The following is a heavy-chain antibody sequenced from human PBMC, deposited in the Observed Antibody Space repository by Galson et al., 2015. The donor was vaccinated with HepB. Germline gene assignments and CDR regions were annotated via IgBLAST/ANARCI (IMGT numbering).Heavy chain of an antibody. CDR1: GYSFSNYG. CDR3: ARYSSSLYSYAMDV. D-gene: IGHD6-6*01. CDR2: ISVYNGNT. J-gene: IGHJ6*02. V-gene: IGHV1-18*04. Sequence: SVKVSCKASGYSFSNYGFIWVRQAPGQGLEWMGWISVYNGNTDYAEKVQDGVTMTTDRSTRSAYMELRSLRSDDTAVYYCARYSSSLYSYAMDVWGQGTTVTVSS.